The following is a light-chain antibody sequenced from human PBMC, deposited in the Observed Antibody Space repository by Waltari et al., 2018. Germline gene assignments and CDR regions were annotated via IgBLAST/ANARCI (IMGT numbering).Light chain of an antibody. V-gene: IGKV3-11*01. CDR1: QSISSY. Sequence: EIVLIQTPATLSLSPGDRATLSCRASQSISSYLAWYQQKPGQAPRLLIYDASTRATGIPARFSGSGSVTDFTLTISSLEPEDFAIYYCQQRSKSFTFGPGTKVDMK. J-gene: IGKJ3*01. CDR2: DAS. CDR3: QQRSKSFT.